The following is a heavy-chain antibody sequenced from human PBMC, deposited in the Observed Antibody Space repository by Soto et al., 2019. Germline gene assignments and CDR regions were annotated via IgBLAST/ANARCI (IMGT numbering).Heavy chain of an antibody. CDR2: IYPGDSDT. J-gene: IGHJ6*02. D-gene: IGHD2-21*01. CDR3: ARQMDEHILPMDV. CDR1: AYSFTSYW. Sequence: GQSLKVSCNGSAYSFTSYWIGCMRQIPGKGLEWMGIIYPGDSDTRYSPSFQGQVTISADKSISTAYLQWSSLKASDTAMYYCARQMDEHILPMDVWCQGTTVTISS. V-gene: IGHV5-51*01.